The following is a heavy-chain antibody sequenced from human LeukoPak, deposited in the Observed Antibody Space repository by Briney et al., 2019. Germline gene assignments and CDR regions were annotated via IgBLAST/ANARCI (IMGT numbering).Heavy chain of an antibody. CDR2: INPNSGGT. D-gene: IGHD3-22*01. CDR3: ARVYYYDSSGYPLDYYGMDV. V-gene: IGHV1-2*02. CDR1: GYTFTGYY. J-gene: IGHJ6*02. Sequence: ASVKVSCKASGYTFTGYYMHWVRQAPGQGLEWMVWINPNSGGTNYAQKFQGRVTMTRDTSISTAYMELSRLRSDDTAVYYCARVYYYDSSGYPLDYYGMDVWGQGTTVAVSS.